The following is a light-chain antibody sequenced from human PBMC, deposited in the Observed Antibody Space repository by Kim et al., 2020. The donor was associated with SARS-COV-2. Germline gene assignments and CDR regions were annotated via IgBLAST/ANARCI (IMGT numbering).Light chain of an antibody. J-gene: IGLJ1*01. CDR1: RSDVGSYNL. Sequence: QSALTQPASVSGSPGQSITISCSGTRSDVGSYNLVSWYQQHTGKAPKLMIFEVTKRPSGVSDRFSGSKSGNTASLTISGLQPEDEADYYCCSYAGSSTYVFGTGTKVTVL. CDR3: CSYAGSSTYV. CDR2: EVT. V-gene: IGLV2-23*02.